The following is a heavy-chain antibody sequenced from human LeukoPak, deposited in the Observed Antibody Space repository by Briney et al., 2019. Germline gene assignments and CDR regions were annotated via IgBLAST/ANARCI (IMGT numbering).Heavy chain of an antibody. CDR3: ARALIAPFFDY. CDR2: INHSAST. Sequence: SETLSLTCAVYGGSFSGYYWSWIRQPPGKGLEWIGEINHSASTNYNPSLKSRVTISVNTSKNQFSLKLSSVTAADTAVYYCARALIAPFFDYWGQGTLVTVSS. V-gene: IGHV4-34*01. CDR1: GGSFSGYY. J-gene: IGHJ4*02. D-gene: IGHD3-16*01.